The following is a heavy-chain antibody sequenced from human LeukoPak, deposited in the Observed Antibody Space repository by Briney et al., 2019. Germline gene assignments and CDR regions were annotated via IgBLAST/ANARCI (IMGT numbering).Heavy chain of an antibody. CDR1: GFTFSSYA. Sequence: PGGSLRLSCAASGFTFSSYAMSWVRQAPGKGLEWVSAISGSGGSTYYADSVKGRFTISRDNSRHTLYLQMNSLRAEDTAVYYCARDSGYDFWSGHPGTFDIWGQGTMVTVSS. CDR2: ISGSGGST. D-gene: IGHD3-3*01. CDR3: ARDSGYDFWSGHPGTFDI. V-gene: IGHV3-23*01. J-gene: IGHJ3*02.